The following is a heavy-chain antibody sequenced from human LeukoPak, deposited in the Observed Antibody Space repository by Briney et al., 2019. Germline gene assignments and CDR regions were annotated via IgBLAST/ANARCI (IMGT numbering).Heavy chain of an antibody. CDR1: GFTFSSYS. CDR3: VRILTVAWSERRPGYYYMDV. J-gene: IGHJ6*03. Sequence: AGGSLRLSCAASGFTFSSYSMNWVRQAPGKGLEWVSSISSSSSYIYSADSVKGRFTISRDNAKNSLYLQMNSLRAEDTAVYYCVRILTVAWSERRPGYYYMDVWGKGTTVTVSS. D-gene: IGHD1-1*01. V-gene: IGHV3-21*01. CDR2: ISSSSSYI.